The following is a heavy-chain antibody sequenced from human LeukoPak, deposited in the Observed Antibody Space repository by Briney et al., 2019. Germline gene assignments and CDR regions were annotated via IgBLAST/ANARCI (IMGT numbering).Heavy chain of an antibody. CDR1: GFTFSTYG. Sequence: GGSLRLSCAASGFTFSTYGMHCVRQAPGKGLEWVALIWFDGSKRYYGDSLKGRFTVSRDNSKNTLYLQVDSLRAEDTAVYYCARCTGGSCVFDYWGQGTLVTVSS. J-gene: IGHJ4*02. CDR3: ARCTGGSCVFDY. D-gene: IGHD2-8*02. V-gene: IGHV3-33*01. CDR2: IWFDGSKR.